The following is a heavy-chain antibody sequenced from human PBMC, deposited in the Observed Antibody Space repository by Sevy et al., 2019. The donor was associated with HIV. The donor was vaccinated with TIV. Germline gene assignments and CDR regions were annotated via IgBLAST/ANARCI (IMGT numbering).Heavy chain of an antibody. D-gene: IGHD4-17*01. CDR2: ISATGSST. J-gene: IGHJ4*02. CDR3: AKDVRNYGVYPRFDY. Sequence: GGSLRLSCAASGFTFSNYAMTWVRQAPGQGLEWVSIISATGSSTYYAGSVKGRFTISRDNSKNTLYLQMNSLRAEDTAVYYCAKDVRNYGVYPRFDYWGQGTLVTVS. V-gene: IGHV3-23*01. CDR1: GFTFSNYA.